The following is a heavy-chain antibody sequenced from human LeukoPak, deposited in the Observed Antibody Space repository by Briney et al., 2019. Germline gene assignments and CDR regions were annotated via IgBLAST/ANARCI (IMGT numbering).Heavy chain of an antibody. CDR3: ARGYYDILTGYFIDY. Sequence: SETLSLTCAVYGGSFSGYYWSWIRQPPGKGQEWIGEINHSGSTNYNPSLKSRVTISVDTSKNQFSLKLSSVTAADTAVYYCARGYYDILTGYFIDYWGQGTLVTVSS. J-gene: IGHJ4*02. V-gene: IGHV4-34*01. D-gene: IGHD3-9*01. CDR1: GGSFSGYY. CDR2: INHSGST.